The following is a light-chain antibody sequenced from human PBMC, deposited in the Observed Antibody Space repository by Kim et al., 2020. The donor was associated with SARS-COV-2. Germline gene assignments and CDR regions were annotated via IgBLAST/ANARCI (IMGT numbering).Light chain of an antibody. CDR2: RAS. Sequence: GDEVIITCRASQIIRRWLAWYQQRRGTAPKLLSYRASPLESVAAPRCRGSGSGTESSLTLSSLQPDDSATYYCQQYDTYSWTFGQGTQVDIK. CDR3: QQYDTYSWT. V-gene: IGKV1-5*03. J-gene: IGKJ1*01. CDR1: QIIRRW.